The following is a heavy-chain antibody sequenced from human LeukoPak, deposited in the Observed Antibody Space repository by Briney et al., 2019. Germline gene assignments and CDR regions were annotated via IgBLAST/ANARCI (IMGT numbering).Heavy chain of an antibody. CDR3: ARGDTVTTWYFDY. CDR1: GFTFSSYS. CDR2: ISSSSSYI. D-gene: IGHD4-17*01. J-gene: IGHJ4*02. Sequence: GGSLSLSCAASGFTFSSYSMNWVRQAPGKGLEWVSSISSSSSYIYYADSVKGRFTISRDNAKNSLYLQMNSLRAEDTAVYYCARGDTVTTWYFDYWGQGTLVTVSS. V-gene: IGHV3-21*01.